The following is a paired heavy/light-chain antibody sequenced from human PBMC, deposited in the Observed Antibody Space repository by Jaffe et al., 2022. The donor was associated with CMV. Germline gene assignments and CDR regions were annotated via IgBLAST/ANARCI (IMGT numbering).Heavy chain of an antibody. CDR2: IYYSGST. J-gene: IGHJ4*02. D-gene: IGHD3-22*01. Sequence: QLQLQESGPGLVKPSETLSLTCTVSGGSISSTIYYWGWIRQPPGKGLEWIGNIYYSGSTFYNPSLKSRVTISVDTSKNQFSLKLSSVTAADTAVYYCASLITDYYDSSGYYGGFYYWGQGTLVTVSS. V-gene: IGHV4-39*01. CDR1: GGSISSTIYY. CDR3: ASLITDYYDSSGYYGGFYY.
Light chain of an antibody. CDR1: QSLLHSNGYNY. J-gene: IGKJ2*01. CDR3: MQGLQTLRT. Sequence: DIVMTQSPLSLPVTPGEPASISCRSSQSLLHSNGYNYLDWYLQKPGKSPQLLIYLGSNRASGVPDRFSGSGSGTNFTLKISRVEAEDVGVYYCMQGLQTLRTFGRGTKVEIK. CDR2: LGS. V-gene: IGKV2-28*01.